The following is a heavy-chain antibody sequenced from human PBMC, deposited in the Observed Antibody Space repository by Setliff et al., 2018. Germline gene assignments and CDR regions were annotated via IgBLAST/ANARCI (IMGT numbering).Heavy chain of an antibody. CDR2: IRYDGSNK. CDR1: GFTFSSYG. Sequence: GGSLRLSCAASGFTFSSYGMHWVRQAPGKGLEWVAFIRYDGSNKHYRDSVKGRFTISRGNSKNTLYLQMNSLRAEDTAVYYCARAHSSTLSVHDYWGQGTLVTVSS. CDR3: ARAHSSTLSVHDY. V-gene: IGHV3-30*02. J-gene: IGHJ4*02. D-gene: IGHD2-2*01.